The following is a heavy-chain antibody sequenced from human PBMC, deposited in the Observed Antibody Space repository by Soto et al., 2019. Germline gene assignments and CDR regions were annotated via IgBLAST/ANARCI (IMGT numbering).Heavy chain of an antibody. CDR2: ISGSGGST. Sequence: GSLRLACAASVFTFSSYAMSWVRQAPGKGLEWVSAISGSGGSTYYADSVKGRFTISRDNSKNTLYLQMNSLRAEDTAVYYCARGEQLAYGMDVWGQGTTVTVSS. V-gene: IGHV3-23*01. D-gene: IGHD6-6*01. CDR1: VFTFSSYA. CDR3: ARGEQLAYGMDV. J-gene: IGHJ6*02.